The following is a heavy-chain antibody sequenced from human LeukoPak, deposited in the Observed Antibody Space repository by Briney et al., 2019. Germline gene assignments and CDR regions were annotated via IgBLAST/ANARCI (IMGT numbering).Heavy chain of an antibody. CDR1: GFTFSNAW. CDR3: PTDSYCSTTTCYASSNYYYGLDA. J-gene: IGHJ6*02. Sequence: GRSLRLSCAASGFTFSNAWMTWVRHTPREGLEWVGRIYRNADGGTTDYAAPVKGRFTISRDDSKNTLNLQMNSLKTEDTAVYYCPTDSYCSTTTCYASSNYYYGLDAWGQGTSVTVSS. CDR2: IYRNADGGTT. V-gene: IGHV3-15*05. D-gene: IGHD2-2*01.